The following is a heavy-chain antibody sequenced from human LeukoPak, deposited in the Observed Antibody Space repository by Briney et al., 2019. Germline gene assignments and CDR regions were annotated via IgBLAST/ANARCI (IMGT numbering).Heavy chain of an antibody. CDR3: AKSTTTVTTDGFDY. V-gene: IGHV3-30*02. CDR1: GFTFSSRW. J-gene: IGHJ4*02. CDR2: IRYDGSNK. D-gene: IGHD4-17*01. Sequence: GGSLRLSCAASGFTFSSRWMTWVRQAPGKGLEWVAFIRYDGSNKYYADSVKGRFTISRDNSKNSLYLQMNSLRAEDTALYYCAKSTTTVTTDGFDYWGQGTLVTVSS.